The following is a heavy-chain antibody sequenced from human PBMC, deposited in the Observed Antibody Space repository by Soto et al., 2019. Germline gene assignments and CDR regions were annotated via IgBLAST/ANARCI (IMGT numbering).Heavy chain of an antibody. V-gene: IGHV1-2*04. CDR3: ARGPSKDCSNGVCSFFYNHEMDV. CDR2: INPKSGGT. J-gene: IGHJ6*02. D-gene: IGHD2-8*01. Sequence: ASVKVSCKASGYSFTDYHIHWVRQARGQGLEWLGRINPKSGGTSTAQKFQGWVTMTRDRSISTVYMELTRLRSDDTAVYFCARGPSKDCSNGVCSFFYNHEMDVWGQGTTVTVSS. CDR1: GYSFTDYH.